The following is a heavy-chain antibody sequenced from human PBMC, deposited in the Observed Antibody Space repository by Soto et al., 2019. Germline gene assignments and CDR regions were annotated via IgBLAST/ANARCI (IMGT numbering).Heavy chain of an antibody. CDR2: IYYSGST. CDR1: GGSISSGGYY. V-gene: IGHV4-31*03. D-gene: IGHD2-15*01. CDR3: ARGRRDIIYCSGGSCVAAGWFDP. J-gene: IGHJ5*02. Sequence: SETLSLTCTVSGGSISSGGYYWSWIRQHPGKGLEWIGYIYYSGSTYYNPSLKSRVTISVDTSKNQFSLKLSSVTAADTAVYYCARGRRDIIYCSGGSCVAAGWFDPWGQGTLVTVSS.